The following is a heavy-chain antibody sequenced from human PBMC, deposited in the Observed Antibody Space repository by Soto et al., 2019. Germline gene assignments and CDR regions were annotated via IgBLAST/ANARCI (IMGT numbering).Heavy chain of an antibody. CDR3: ARDLFGVVSPYYYYGMDV. D-gene: IGHD3-3*01. CDR1: GFTFSSYG. CDR2: IWYDGSNK. J-gene: IGHJ6*02. Sequence: GGSLRLSCAASGFTFSSYGMHWVRQAPGKGLEWVAVIWYDGSNKYYADSVKGRFTISRDNSKNTLYLQMNSLRAEDTAVYYCARDLFGVVSPYYYYGMDVWGQETTVTVSS. V-gene: IGHV3-33*01.